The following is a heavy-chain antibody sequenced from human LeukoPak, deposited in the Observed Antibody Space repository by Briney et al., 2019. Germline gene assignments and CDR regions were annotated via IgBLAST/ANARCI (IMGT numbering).Heavy chain of an antibody. CDR1: GFTFSSYA. CDR2: ISGSGGST. J-gene: IGHJ4*02. CDR3: AKSDYYDSSGYYYGSDY. D-gene: IGHD3-22*01. Sequence: PGGSLRLSCAASGFTFSSYAMTWVRHAPGKGLEWDSGISGSGGSTYYADSVKGRFTISRDNSKNTLYVQMNSLRAEDTAVYYCAKSDYYDSSGYYYGSDYWGQGTLVTVSS. V-gene: IGHV3-23*01.